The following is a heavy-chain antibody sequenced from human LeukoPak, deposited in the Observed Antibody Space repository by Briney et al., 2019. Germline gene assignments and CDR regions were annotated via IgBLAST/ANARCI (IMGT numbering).Heavy chain of an antibody. D-gene: IGHD2-2*01. CDR1: GGSFSGYY. Sequence: SESLSLTCAVYGGSFSGYYRGWIRQPPGKGLEWLGEINHNGSTNYNPSLKSRVTISLDTSKKQFSLYLSSVTAADTAVYYCARIVVVPAASRGYYGMDVWGEGTTVTVSS. CDR2: INHNGST. CDR3: ARIVVVPAASRGYYGMDV. J-gene: IGHJ6*04. V-gene: IGHV4-34*01.